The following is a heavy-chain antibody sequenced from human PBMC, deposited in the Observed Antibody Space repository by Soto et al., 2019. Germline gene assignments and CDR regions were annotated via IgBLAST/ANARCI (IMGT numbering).Heavy chain of an antibody. CDR1: GGSITSSEYY. D-gene: IGHD3-16*01. CDR3: VRDRGGYDSNDC. V-gene: IGHV4-30-4*01. CDR2: IYHSGST. J-gene: IGHJ4*02. Sequence: PSETLSLTCTVSGGSITSSEYYCSWIRQSPGKGLEWIAYIYHSGSTYYSPSLKSRVTISVDTSKNQFSLKLNSVTAADTAVYYCVRDRGGYDSNDCWGQGTLDTVSS.